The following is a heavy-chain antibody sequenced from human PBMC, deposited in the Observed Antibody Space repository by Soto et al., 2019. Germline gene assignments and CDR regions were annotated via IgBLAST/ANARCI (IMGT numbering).Heavy chain of an antibody. CDR1: GYTYTSYG. CDR3: ARDLVGNYYDTSGYFIYGMDV. CDR2: ISAYNGNT. Sequence: ASVKVSCKASGYTYTSYGLSWVRQAPRQGLECMGWISAYNGNTNYAQKLQGRVTMTTDTSTSTAYMELRTLRSDDTAVYYCARDLVGNYYDTSGYFIYGMDVWGQGTTVTVSS. J-gene: IGHJ6*02. V-gene: IGHV1-18*01. D-gene: IGHD3-22*01.